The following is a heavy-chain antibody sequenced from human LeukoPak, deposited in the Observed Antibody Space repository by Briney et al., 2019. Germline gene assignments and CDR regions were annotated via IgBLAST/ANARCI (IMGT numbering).Heavy chain of an antibody. CDR3: ARDLTPIVGATYFDY. Sequence: SETLSLTCTVSGGSVSSGSYYWSWIRQPPGKGLEWIGYIYYSGSTNYNPSLKSRVTISVDTSKNQFSLKLSSVTAADTAVYYCARDLTPIVGATYFDYWGQGTLVTVS. CDR2: IYYSGST. CDR1: GGSVSSGSYY. D-gene: IGHD1-26*01. J-gene: IGHJ4*02. V-gene: IGHV4-61*01.